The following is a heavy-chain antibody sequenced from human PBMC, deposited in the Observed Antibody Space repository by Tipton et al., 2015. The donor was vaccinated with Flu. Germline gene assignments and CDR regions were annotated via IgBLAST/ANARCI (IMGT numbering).Heavy chain of an antibody. V-gene: IGHV4-34*01. D-gene: IGHD2-15*01. J-gene: IGHJ5*02. CDR3: SRVRRRRVVVVAARPGHHWFDP. CDR1: GGSFSGYY. Sequence: TLSLTCAVYGGSFSGYYWSWIRQPPGKGLEWIGEIKHSGSTNYTPSLKSRVTISVDTSKNQFSLKLSCVTAADAAVYYCSRVRRRRVVVVAARPGHHWFDPWGQGTLVTVTS. CDR2: IKHSGST.